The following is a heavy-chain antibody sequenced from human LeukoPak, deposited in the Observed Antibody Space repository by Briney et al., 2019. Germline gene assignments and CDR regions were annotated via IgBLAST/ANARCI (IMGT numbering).Heavy chain of an antibody. CDR3: ARGTTSCCNDAFDI. V-gene: IGHV3-21*01. Sequence: GGSLRLSCPVSRFPFTIYSMNCVSHPPRKGLEWVSSILTSSSYIYYADSVKGRLTISRDNGKNSLYLQMNSLRAEDTAVYYCARGTTSCCNDAFDIWGQGTMVTVSS. CDR1: RFPFTIYS. D-gene: IGHD2-2*01. CDR2: ILTSSSYI. J-gene: IGHJ3*02.